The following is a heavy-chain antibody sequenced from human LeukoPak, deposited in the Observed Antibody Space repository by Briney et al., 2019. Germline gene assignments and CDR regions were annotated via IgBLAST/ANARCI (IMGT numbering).Heavy chain of an antibody. CDR3: ARDIGGMRYFDY. Sequence: SETLSLTCTVSGGSISSSSYYWGWIRQPPGKGLEWIGSTYYSGSTYYNPSLKSRVTISVDTSKNQFSLKLSSVTAADTAVYYCARDIGGMRYFDYWGQGTLVTVSS. V-gene: IGHV4-39*07. D-gene: IGHD1-26*01. CDR2: TYYSGST. J-gene: IGHJ4*02. CDR1: GGSISSSSYY.